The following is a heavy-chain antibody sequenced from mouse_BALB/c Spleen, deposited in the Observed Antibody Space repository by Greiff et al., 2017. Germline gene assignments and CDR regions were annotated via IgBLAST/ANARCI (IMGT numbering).Heavy chain of an antibody. D-gene: IGHD1-2*01. CDR2: ISYSGST. Sequence: VQLKESGPGLVKPSQSLSLTCTVTGYSITSDYAWNWIRQFPGNKLEWMGYISYSGSTSYNPSLKSRISITRDTSKNQFFLQLNSVTTEDTATYYCARSNYGYGFAYWGQGTLVTVSA. V-gene: IGHV3-2*02. CDR3: ARSNYGYGFAY. J-gene: IGHJ3*01. CDR1: GYSITSDYA.